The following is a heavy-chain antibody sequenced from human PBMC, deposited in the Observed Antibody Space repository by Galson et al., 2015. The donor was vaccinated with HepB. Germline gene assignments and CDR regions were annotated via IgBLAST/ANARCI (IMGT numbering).Heavy chain of an antibody. Sequence: CAISGDSVSSNSAAWNWIRQSPSRGLEWLGRTYYRSKWYNDYAVSVKSRITINPDTSKNQFSLQLNSVTPEDTAVYYCAREVPVDSYYYDRGWDGMDVWGQGTTVTVSS. CDR3: AREVPVDSYYYDRGWDGMDV. CDR1: GDSVSSNSAA. D-gene: IGHD3-22*01. V-gene: IGHV6-1*01. J-gene: IGHJ6*02. CDR2: TYYRSKWYN.